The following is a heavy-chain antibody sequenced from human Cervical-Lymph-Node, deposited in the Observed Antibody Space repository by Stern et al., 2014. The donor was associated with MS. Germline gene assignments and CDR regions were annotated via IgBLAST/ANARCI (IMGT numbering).Heavy chain of an antibody. J-gene: IGHJ2*01. V-gene: IGHV4-59*08. CDR1: GGSITTYY. CDR2: IYYSGST. D-gene: IGHD1-26*01. CDR3: ARHRGRMWYFDL. Sequence: QLQLQESGPGLVKASETLSLTCTVSGGSITTYYWSWIRQPPGKGLEWIGYIYYSGSTNYNPPLKSRVTISVDMSNNQFSLNLPSVTAADTAVYYCARHRGRMWYFDLWGRGTLVTVSS.